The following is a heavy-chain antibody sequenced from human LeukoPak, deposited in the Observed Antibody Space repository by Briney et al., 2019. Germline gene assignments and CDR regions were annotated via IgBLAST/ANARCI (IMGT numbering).Heavy chain of an antibody. CDR2: IYYSGST. Sequence: SETLSLTCTVSGDSVSSHFWSWIRQPPGKGLEWIGHIYYSGSTNYNPSLKSRVTISVDTSKNQFSLKLNSVTAADTAVYYCARRGSSWSTIDYWGQGTLVTVAS. V-gene: IGHV4-59*08. CDR1: GDSVSSHF. CDR3: ARRGSSWSTIDY. D-gene: IGHD6-13*01. J-gene: IGHJ4*02.